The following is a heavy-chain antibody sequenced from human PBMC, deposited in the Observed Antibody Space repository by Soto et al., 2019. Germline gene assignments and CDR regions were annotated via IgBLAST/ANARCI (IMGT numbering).Heavy chain of an antibody. J-gene: IGHJ5*02. D-gene: IGHD1-20*01. CDR1: GYTFTGYY. CDR2: INAGNGNT. CDR3: ARGGNWNHGFDP. V-gene: IGHV1-3*01. Sequence: QVQLVQSGAEVKKPGASVKVSCKASGYTFTGYYMHWVRQAPGQGLEWMGWINAGNGNTKYSQKFQGRVTITRDTSASTAYMELSSLRSEDTAVYYCARGGNWNHGFDPWGQGTLVTVSS.